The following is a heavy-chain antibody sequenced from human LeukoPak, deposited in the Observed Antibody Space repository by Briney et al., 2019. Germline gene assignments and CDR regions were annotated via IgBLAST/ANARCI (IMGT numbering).Heavy chain of an antibody. J-gene: IGHJ6*02. Sequence: NPGESLKISCKGSGYSFTSYWISWVRQMPGKGLEWMGIIYPGDSDTRYSPSFQGQVTISADKSISTAYLQWSSLKASDTAMYYCARDRYSSSWPIYGMDVWGQGTTVTVSS. V-gene: IGHV5-51*01. CDR3: ARDRYSSSWPIYGMDV. CDR2: IYPGDSDT. D-gene: IGHD6-13*01. CDR1: GYSFTSYW.